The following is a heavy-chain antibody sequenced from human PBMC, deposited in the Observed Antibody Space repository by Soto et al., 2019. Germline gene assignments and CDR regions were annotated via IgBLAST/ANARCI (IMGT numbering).Heavy chain of an antibody. CDR3: ARETDDFTNGAHDL. D-gene: IGHD4-4*01. J-gene: IGHJ5*02. CDR2: IIPHSGET. CDR1: GYSFTGYY. Sequence: QVQLVQSGAEVTRPGASVKVSCTASGYSFTGYYMHWVRQAPGQGLEWMGWIIPHSGETNYAQKFQARVTLTRDTSISTAYMQLSGLTSDDTAVYYCARETDDFTNGAHDLWGHGTLVTVSS. V-gene: IGHV1-2*02.